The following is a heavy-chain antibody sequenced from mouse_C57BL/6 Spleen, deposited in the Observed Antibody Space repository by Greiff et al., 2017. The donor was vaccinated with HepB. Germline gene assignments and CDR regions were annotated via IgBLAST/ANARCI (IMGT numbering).Heavy chain of an antibody. J-gene: IGHJ4*01. CDR1: GYTFTSYW. D-gene: IGHD1-1*01. V-gene: IGHV1-52*01. Sequence: QVQLQQPGAELVRPGSSVKLSCKASGYTFTSYWMHWVKQRPIQGLEWIGNIDPSDSETHYNQKFKDKATLTVDKSSSTAYMQLSSLTSEDSAVYYCARSLLLRHYAMDYWGQGTSVTVSS. CDR2: IDPSDSET. CDR3: ARSLLLRHYAMDY.